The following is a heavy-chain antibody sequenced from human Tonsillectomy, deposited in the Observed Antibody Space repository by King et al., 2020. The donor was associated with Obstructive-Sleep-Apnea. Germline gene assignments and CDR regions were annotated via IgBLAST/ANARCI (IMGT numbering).Heavy chain of an antibody. CDR3: ARVGETIYYYYGMDV. CDR1: GASVNSFY. V-gene: IGHV4-4*07. D-gene: IGHD1-7*01. Sequence: QLQESGPGLVEPSETLSLTCTVSGASVNSFYWSWIRQPAGEGLEWIGRFYSNGRTDYNPSLKSRVTMSVDTSRNQFSLKLTSVTAADTAVYYCARVGETIYYYYGMDVWGQGTTVTVSS. J-gene: IGHJ6*02. CDR2: FYSNGRT.